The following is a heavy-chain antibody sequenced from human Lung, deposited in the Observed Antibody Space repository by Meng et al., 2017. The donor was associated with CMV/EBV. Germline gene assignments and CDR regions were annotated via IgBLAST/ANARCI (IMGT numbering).Heavy chain of an antibody. CDR1: GYTFTAHY. D-gene: IGHD1-1*01. CDR2: IHPHRGDT. V-gene: IGHV1-2*02. Sequence: ASXXVSCNASGYTFTAHYFHWGRQAPGQGLEWRGWIHPHRGDTNYAQQFQSRVTLTRDTSINTGYMELTRLTSDDTAVYYYARDNNCGTDYWGQGPLVTVSS. J-gene: IGHJ4*02. CDR3: ARDNNCGTDY.